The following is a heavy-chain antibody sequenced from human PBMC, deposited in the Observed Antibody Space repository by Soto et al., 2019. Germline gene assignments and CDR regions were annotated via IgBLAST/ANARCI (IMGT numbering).Heavy chain of an antibody. J-gene: IGHJ5*02. Sequence: GGSLRLSCGASGFTFRSYSIHWGRQAPGKGLEWVALISYDGSSKYYADSVKGRFTISRDNSKNTLYLQINSLRAEDTAVYYCARGPSTSTYNWFDPWGQGTLVT. CDR2: ISYDGSSK. D-gene: IGHD2-2*01. CDR1: GFTFRSYS. V-gene: IGHV3-30-3*01. CDR3: ARGPSTSTYNWFDP.